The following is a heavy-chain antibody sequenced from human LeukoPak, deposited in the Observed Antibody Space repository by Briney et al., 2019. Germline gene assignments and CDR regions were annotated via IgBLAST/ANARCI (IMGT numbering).Heavy chain of an antibody. Sequence: GGSLRLSCAASGFTFSSYGMHWVRQAPGKGLEWVAVIWYDGSNKYYADSVKGRFTISRDNSKNTLYLQMNSLRAEDTAVYYCARGRAGSRYYGSGSYGGDYWGQGTLVTVSS. CDR2: IWYDGSNK. V-gene: IGHV3-33*01. J-gene: IGHJ4*02. CDR3: ARGRAGSRYYGSGSYGGDY. D-gene: IGHD3-10*01. CDR1: GFTFSSYG.